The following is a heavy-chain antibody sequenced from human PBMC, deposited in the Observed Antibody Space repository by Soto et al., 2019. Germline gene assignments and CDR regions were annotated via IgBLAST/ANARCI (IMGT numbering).Heavy chain of an antibody. CDR1: GGSISSSSYY. V-gene: IGHV4-39*01. CDR3: ARTSSTVTTFNPVDY. D-gene: IGHD4-17*01. J-gene: IGHJ4*02. Sequence: SETLSLTCTVSGGSISSSSYYWGWIRQPPGKGLEWIGSIYYSGSTYYNPSLKSRVTISVDTSKNQFSLKLSSVTAADTAVYYCARTSSTVTTFNPVDYWGQGTLVTVSS. CDR2: IYYSGST.